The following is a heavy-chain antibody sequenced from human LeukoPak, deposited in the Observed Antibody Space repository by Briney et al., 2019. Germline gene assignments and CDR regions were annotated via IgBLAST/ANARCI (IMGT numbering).Heavy chain of an antibody. D-gene: IGHD3-16*01. CDR2: ISGSGGST. CDR1: GFTFSSYA. Sequence: GGSLRLSCAASGFTFSSYAMSWVRQAPGKGLEWVSAISGSGGSTYYADSVKGRFTISRDNSKNTLYLQSNSLRAEDTAVYYCASWGADPQLPYRTAYDYWGQGTLVTVSS. CDR3: ASWGADPQLPYRTAYDY. V-gene: IGHV3-23*01. J-gene: IGHJ4*02.